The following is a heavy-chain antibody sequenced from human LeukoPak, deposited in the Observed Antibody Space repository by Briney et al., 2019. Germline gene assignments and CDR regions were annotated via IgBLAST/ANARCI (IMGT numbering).Heavy chain of an antibody. CDR1: GFSFSNYA. CDR2: ISGGGINT. Sequence: GGSLRLSCAASGFSFSNYAMYWVRQSPGKGLEWVSGISGGGINTYYADSVKGRFTISRDNSKNTLYLQMNSLRAEDTAVYYCAKESHEAAGDYWGQGTLVTVSS. V-gene: IGHV3-23*01. CDR3: AKESHEAAGDY. J-gene: IGHJ4*02. D-gene: IGHD6-13*01.